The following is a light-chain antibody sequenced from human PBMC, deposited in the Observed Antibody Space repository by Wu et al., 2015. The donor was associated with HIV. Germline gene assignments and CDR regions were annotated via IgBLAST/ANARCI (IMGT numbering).Light chain of an antibody. CDR3: QQRKSWPRT. J-gene: IGKJ1*01. V-gene: IGKV3-11*01. CDR1: QSVSSF. CDR2: DAS. Sequence: EIVMTQSPATLSVSPGERATFSCRASQSVSSFSAWYQQKPGQAPRLLIYDASNRATGVPARFSGSGSGTDFTLTISSLEPEDFAVYYCQQRKSWPRTFGQGTKVEIK.